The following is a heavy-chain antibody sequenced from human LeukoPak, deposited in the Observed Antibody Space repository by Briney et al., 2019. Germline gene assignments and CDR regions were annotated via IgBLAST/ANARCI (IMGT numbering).Heavy chain of an antibody. V-gene: IGHV4-34*01. J-gene: IGHJ6*02. CDR3: ARGVCSSTSCPGYGIDV. CDR2: INHSGST. Sequence: PSETLSLTCAVYGGSFNGYYWSWIRQPPGKGLEWIGEINHSGSTNYNPSLKSRVTMSVDTSKNQFSLKLSSVTAADTAVYYCARGVCSSTSCPGYGIDVWGQGTTVTVSS. CDR1: GGSFNGYY. D-gene: IGHD2-2*01.